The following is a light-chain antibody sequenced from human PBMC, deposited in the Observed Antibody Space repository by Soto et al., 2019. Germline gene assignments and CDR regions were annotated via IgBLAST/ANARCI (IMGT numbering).Light chain of an antibody. CDR1: QIVSSNF. Sequence: EIVFTYYPATLSVSPVERATLSCRASQIVSSNFLTWYQQKPGQAPRLLIYAASSRAAGIPDRISGSGSGTDFTLTIRRLEPEDFAVYYCQQYGSSPRTFGQGTKVDIK. V-gene: IGKV3-20*01. CDR3: QQYGSSPRT. J-gene: IGKJ1*01. CDR2: AAS.